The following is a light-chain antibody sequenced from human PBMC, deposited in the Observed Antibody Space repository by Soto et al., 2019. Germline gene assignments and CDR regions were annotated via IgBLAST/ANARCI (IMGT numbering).Light chain of an antibody. V-gene: IGKV1-33*01. CDR3: QQYDNLPYS. Sequence: IQMTQSPSYLSASVGDRVTFTCQASQDISNYLQWYQQKEGKAPKLLIYDASNLETGVPSRFTGSGSGTDFTFTISSLQPEDIGTYYCQQYDNLPYSFGQGTKLEIK. J-gene: IGKJ2*01. CDR1: QDISNY. CDR2: DAS.